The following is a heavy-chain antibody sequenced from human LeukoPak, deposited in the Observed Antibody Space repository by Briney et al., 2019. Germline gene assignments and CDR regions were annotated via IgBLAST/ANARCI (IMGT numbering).Heavy chain of an antibody. CDR3: ARDIAYFDY. Sequence: ASVKVSCKASGYTFITYPMHWERQAPGQRLEWMGWINVGSGNTKYSQKFQGRVTITRDTSASTAYMELSSLRSEDTAVYYCARDIAYFDYWGQGTLVTVSS. D-gene: IGHD2-15*01. CDR1: GYTFITYP. CDR2: INVGSGNT. J-gene: IGHJ4*02. V-gene: IGHV1-3*01.